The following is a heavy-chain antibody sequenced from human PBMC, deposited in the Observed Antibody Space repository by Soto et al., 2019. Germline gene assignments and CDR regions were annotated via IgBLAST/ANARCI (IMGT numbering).Heavy chain of an antibody. Sequence: QVQLVQSGAEVKKPGASVKVSCKASGYTFTSYGISWVRQAPGQGLEWMGWISTYNGNTNYAQKLQGRVTMTTDTATSTAYMELRSLSSDDTAVYYCARDSRGTMVTFGYYYYDMDVWGQGTTVTVSS. J-gene: IGHJ6*02. CDR1: GYTFTSYG. D-gene: IGHD4-17*01. V-gene: IGHV1-18*01. CDR2: ISTYNGNT. CDR3: ARDSRGTMVTFGYYYYDMDV.